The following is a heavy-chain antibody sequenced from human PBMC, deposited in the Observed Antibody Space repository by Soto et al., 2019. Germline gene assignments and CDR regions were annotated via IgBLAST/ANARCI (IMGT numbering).Heavy chain of an antibody. CDR2: ISSSSSYI. V-gene: IGHV3-21*01. CDR3: ARDHAYYDFWSGYQFYYYYGMDV. D-gene: IGHD3-3*01. J-gene: IGHJ6*02. CDR1: GFTFSSYR. Sequence: EVKLVESGGGLVKPGGYLRLSCAASGFTFSSYRMNWVRQAPGKGLEWVSSISSSSSYIYYADSVKGRFTISRDNAKNSLYLQMNSLRAEDTAVYYCARDHAYYDFWSGYQFYYYYGMDVWGQGTTVTVSS.